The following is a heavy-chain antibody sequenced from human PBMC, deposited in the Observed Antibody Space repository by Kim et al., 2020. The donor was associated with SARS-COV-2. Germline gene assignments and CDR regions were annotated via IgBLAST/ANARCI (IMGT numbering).Heavy chain of an antibody. V-gene: IGHV3-30*07. D-gene: IGHD3-22*01. Sequence: ADSVKGRFTISRDNSKNTLYLQMNSLRAEDTAVYYCARDGASIVLGAFDIWGQGTMVTVSS. J-gene: IGHJ3*02. CDR3: ARDGASIVLGAFDI.